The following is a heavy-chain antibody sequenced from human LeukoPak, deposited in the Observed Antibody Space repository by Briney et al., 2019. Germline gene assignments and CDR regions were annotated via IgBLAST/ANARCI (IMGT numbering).Heavy chain of an antibody. CDR3: ARDSSRAAFDI. J-gene: IGHJ3*02. Sequence: SETLSLTCTVSGGSISSSSYYWGWIRQPPGKGLEWIGSIYYSGSTYYSPSLKSRVTISVDTSKNQFSLKLSSVTAADTAVYYCARDSSRAAFDIWGQGTMVTVSS. CDR1: GGSISSSSYY. V-gene: IGHV4-39*07. CDR2: IYYSGST. D-gene: IGHD3-10*01.